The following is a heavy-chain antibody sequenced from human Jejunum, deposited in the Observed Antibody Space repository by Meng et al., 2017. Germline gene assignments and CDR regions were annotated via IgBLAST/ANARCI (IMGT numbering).Heavy chain of an antibody. D-gene: IGHD5-18*01. CDR2: IHHRGST. J-gene: IGHJ4*02. V-gene: IGHV4-4*02. CDR1: GVSIGSGYW. CDR3: ARGGYYSFDY. Sequence: VRLQGPGPGLVKPSGTQVVSWAVSGVSIGSGYWWRWVRQPPGKGLEWIGEIHHRGSTNYNPSLKSRVTISVDKSKNQFSLKLTSVTAADTAVYYCARGGYYSFDYWGQGTLVTVSS.